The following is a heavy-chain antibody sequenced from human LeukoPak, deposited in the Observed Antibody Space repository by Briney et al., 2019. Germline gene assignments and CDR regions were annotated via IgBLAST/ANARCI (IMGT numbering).Heavy chain of an antibody. Sequence: ASVKVSCKASGYTFTSYYMHWVRQAPGQGLEWMGIINPSGGSTSYAQKFQGRVTMTRDTSTSTVYMELSSLRSKDTAVYYCARDGIGVGVVAANRFYYYGMDVWGQGTTVTVSS. D-gene: IGHD2-15*01. V-gene: IGHV1-46*01. CDR2: INPSGGST. CDR3: ARDGIGVGVVAANRFYYYGMDV. CDR1: GYTFTSYY. J-gene: IGHJ6*02.